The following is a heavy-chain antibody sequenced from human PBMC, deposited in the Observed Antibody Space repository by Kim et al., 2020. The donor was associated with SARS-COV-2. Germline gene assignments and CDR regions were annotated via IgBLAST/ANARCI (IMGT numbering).Heavy chain of an antibody. CDR2: IYYSGST. D-gene: IGHD6-13*01. Sequence: SETLSLTCTVSGGSISGYYWSWIRQPPGKGLEWIGYIYYSGSTNYNPSLKSRVTISVDTSKNQFSLRLSSVTAADTAIYYCARDYSNTWYHFDFWGQGTL. CDR3: ARDYSNTWYHFDF. V-gene: IGHV4-59*01. J-gene: IGHJ4*02. CDR1: GGSISGYY.